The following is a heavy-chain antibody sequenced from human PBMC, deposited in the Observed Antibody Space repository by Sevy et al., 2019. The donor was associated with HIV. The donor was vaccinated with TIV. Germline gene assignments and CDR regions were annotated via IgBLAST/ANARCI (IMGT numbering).Heavy chain of an antibody. CDR2: INWNGGST. V-gene: IGHV3-20*01. D-gene: IGHD2-2*02. CDR1: GFTFDDYG. Sequence: GGSLRLSCAASGFTFDDYGMSWVRQAPGKGLEWVSGINWNGGSTGYADSVKGRFTISRDNAKNSLYLQMNSLRAEDTALYHRARHPTTLPAAIREDYYYYMDVWGKGTTVNVSS. CDR3: ARHPTTLPAAIREDYYYYMDV. J-gene: IGHJ6*03.